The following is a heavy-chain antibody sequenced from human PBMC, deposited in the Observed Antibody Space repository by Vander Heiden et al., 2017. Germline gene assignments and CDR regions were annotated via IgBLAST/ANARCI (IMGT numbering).Heavy chain of an antibody. J-gene: IGHJ3*02. CDR2: ISYDGSNK. CDR1: GFTFSSYA. CDR3: ASYYDSSGYYWGAFDI. D-gene: IGHD3-22*01. Sequence: QVQLVESGGGVVQPGGSLRLSCAASGFTFSSYAMHWVRQAPGKGLEWVAVISYDGSNKYYADSVKGRFTISRDNSKNTLYLQMNSLRAEDTAVYYCASYYDSSGYYWGAFDIWGQGTMVTVSS. V-gene: IGHV3-30*01.